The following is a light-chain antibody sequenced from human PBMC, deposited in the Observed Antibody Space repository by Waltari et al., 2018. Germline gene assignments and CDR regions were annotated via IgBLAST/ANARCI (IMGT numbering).Light chain of an antibody. CDR1: SRDLGGYVY. V-gene: IGLV2-14*03. CDR3: CSYTNSGTRV. CDR2: EVD. Sequence: QSPLTQPASVSASPGQSITISCPGTSRDLGGYVYASWYQQHPGRAPTLIIYEVDKRPSGISSRFSGSKSGNTASLTISGLQPEDEADYYCCSYTNSGTRVFGTGTKVTVL. J-gene: IGLJ1*01.